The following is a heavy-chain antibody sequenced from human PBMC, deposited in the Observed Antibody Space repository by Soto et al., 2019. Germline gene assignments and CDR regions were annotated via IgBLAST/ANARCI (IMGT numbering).Heavy chain of an antibody. CDR2: MYNTGST. Sequence: GSLRLSCAASGFTFGSYAMTWIRQPPGKGLEWIGYMYNTGSTVYNPSSKSRVTISVDTSKSQLSLRLNSVTAADTAVYYCARDLWGYCGTDCYPLDVWGQGTTVTVS. D-gene: IGHD2-21*02. V-gene: IGHV4-59*01. CDR1: GFTFGSYA. J-gene: IGHJ6*02. CDR3: ARDLWGYCGTDCYPLDV.